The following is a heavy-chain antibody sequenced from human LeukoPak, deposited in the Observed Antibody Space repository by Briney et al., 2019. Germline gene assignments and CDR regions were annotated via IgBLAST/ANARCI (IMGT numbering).Heavy chain of an antibody. V-gene: IGHV3-23*01. CDR2: ISGQTGNT. CDR3: AKDTASSWWYFDL. J-gene: IGHJ2*01. CDR1: GFTFSRYA. D-gene: IGHD5-18*01. Sequence: GGSLRLSCAASGFTFSRYAMNWVRQAPGKGLQWVSSISGQTGNTYYADSVKGRFTISSDNSKNTLYLQMNSLRAEDTAVYYCAKDTASSWWYFDLWGRGTLVTVSS.